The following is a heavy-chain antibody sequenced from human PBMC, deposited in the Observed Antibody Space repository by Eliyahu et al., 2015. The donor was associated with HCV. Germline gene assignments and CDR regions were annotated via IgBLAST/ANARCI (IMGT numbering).Heavy chain of an antibody. J-gene: IGHJ4*02. CDR2: IHYTGGT. Sequence: QVQLQESGPGLVKPSQTLSLTCTVSGGXISSGGYYWSWLRXHPGKGLEWIGYIHYTGGTHYNPSLKSRVSISVDTSKNHFSLKLGSVTAADTAVYYCARQRSGTYGHKGTVFFDYWGQGTLVTVSS. CDR3: ARQRSGTYGHKGTVFFDY. D-gene: IGHD1-14*01. V-gene: IGHV4-31*03. CDR1: GGXISSGGYY.